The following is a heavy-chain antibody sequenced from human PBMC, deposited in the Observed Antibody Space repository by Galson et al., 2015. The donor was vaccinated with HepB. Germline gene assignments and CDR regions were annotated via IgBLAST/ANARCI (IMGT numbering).Heavy chain of an antibody. J-gene: IGHJ3*02. V-gene: IGHV3-74*01. Sequence: SLRLSCAASGFTFSSYWMHWVRQAPGKGLVWVSRINSDGSSTSYADSVKGRFTISRDNAKNTLYLQMNSLRAEDTAVYYCASLTAVAGTRAFDIWGQGTMVTVSS. CDR2: INSDGSST. D-gene: IGHD6-19*01. CDR3: ASLTAVAGTRAFDI. CDR1: GFTFSSYW.